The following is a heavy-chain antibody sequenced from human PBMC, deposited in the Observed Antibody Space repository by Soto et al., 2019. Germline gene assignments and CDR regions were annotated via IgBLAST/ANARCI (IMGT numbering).Heavy chain of an antibody. J-gene: IGHJ6*02. Sequence: GGSLRLSCSASGFTFSTYAMFWVRQAPGKGLQYVSLISSHGASTYYADSVKGRLTISRDNSKNTLHLQMSALRVDDTAVYYCVKEAAAGYGLDVWGQGTTVTVSS. CDR3: VKEAAAGYGLDV. CDR1: GFTFSTYA. V-gene: IGHV3-64D*08. CDR2: ISSHGAST. D-gene: IGHD6-13*01.